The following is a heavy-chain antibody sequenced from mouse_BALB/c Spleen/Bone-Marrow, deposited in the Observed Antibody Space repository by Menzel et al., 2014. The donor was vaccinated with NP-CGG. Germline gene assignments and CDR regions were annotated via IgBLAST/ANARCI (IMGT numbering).Heavy chain of an antibody. CDR3: ARLDYYGVMVY. CDR1: GFDFSRYW. D-gene: IGHD1-1*01. V-gene: IGHV4-1*02. CDR2: INPDSTTI. J-gene: IGHJ4*01. Sequence: DVKLQESGGGLVQPGGSLKLSCAASGFDFSRYWMSWVRQAPGKGLEWIGEINPDSTTINYTPSLKNKFIISRDNAKNTLYLQMSKVRSEDTAIYDCARLDYYGVMVYWGQGTSVTVSS.